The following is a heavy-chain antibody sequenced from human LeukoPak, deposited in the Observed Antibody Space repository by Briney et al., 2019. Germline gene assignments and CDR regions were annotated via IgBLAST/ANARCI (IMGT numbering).Heavy chain of an antibody. CDR3: ASVFLRYDSSGYYYFDY. V-gene: IGHV3-21*01. CDR1: GFTFSNYA. Sequence: PGGSLRLSCAASGFTFSNYAVSWVRQAPGKGLEWVSSISTSSNYIYYADSVKGRFTISRDNAKNSLYLQMNSLRAEDTAVYYCASVFLRYDSSGYYYFDYWGQGTLVTVSS. J-gene: IGHJ4*02. CDR2: ISTSSNYI. D-gene: IGHD3-22*01.